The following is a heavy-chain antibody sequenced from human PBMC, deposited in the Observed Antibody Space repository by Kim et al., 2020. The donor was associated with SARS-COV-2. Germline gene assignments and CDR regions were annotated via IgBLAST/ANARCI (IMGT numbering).Heavy chain of an antibody. J-gene: IGHJ4*02. V-gene: IGHV4-59*01. D-gene: IGHD5-18*01. Sequence: NYNPSLKSRVTISVDTSKNQFSLKLSSVTAADTAVYYCASSVDTAMAFDYWGQGTLVTVSS. CDR3: ASSVDTAMAFDY.